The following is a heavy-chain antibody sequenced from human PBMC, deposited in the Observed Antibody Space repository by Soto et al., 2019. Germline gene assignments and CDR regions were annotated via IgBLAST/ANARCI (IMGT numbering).Heavy chain of an antibody. D-gene: IGHD6-6*01. J-gene: IGHJ6*02. CDR1: GTSISSYY. CDR2: IFYSGST. Sequence: QVQLQESGPGLVKPSETLSLTCTVSGTSISSYYWSWIRQPPGKGLEWLGYIFYSGSTNYNPSLKRRVTMSVDTSKNQFSLKLSSVTAADTAVYYCARDRIGSSDMDVWGQGTTVTVSS. V-gene: IGHV4-59*01. CDR3: ARDRIGSSDMDV.